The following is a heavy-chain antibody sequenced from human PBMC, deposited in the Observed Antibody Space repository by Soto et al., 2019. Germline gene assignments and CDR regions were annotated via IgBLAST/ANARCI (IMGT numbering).Heavy chain of an antibody. CDR2: ISGSGGST. Sequence: LRLSCAASGFTFSSYAMSWVRQAPGKGLEWVSAISGSGGSTYYADSVKGRFTISRDNSKNTLYLQMNSLRAEDTAVYYCAKVGATLGNYYYGMDVWGQGTTVTVSS. J-gene: IGHJ6*02. D-gene: IGHD1-26*01. CDR3: AKVGATLGNYYYGMDV. V-gene: IGHV3-23*01. CDR1: GFTFSSYA.